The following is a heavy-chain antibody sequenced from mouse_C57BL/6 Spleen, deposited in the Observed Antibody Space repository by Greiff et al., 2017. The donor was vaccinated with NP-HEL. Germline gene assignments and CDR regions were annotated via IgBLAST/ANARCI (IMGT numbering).Heavy chain of an antibody. D-gene: IGHD2-3*01. Sequence: EVQGVEPGGGLVQPGGSLKLSCAASGFTFSDYYMYWVRQTPEKRLEWVAYISNGGGSTYYPDTVKGRSTMTIDNAKSTVYLQMSRLKSEDTAVYYCARQEYDGYNDCDMDYWGKGTTVTVSS. CDR3: ARQEYDGYNDCDMDY. J-gene: IGHJ4*01. CDR1: GFTFSDYY. CDR2: ISNGGGST. V-gene: IGHV5-12*01.